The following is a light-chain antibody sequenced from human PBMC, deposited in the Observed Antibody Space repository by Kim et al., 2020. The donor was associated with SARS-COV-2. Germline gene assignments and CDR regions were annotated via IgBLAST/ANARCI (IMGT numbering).Light chain of an antibody. CDR2: DVS. CDR3: SSYTSSSTLEV. J-gene: IGLJ2*01. Sequence: QSALPQPASVSGSPGQSITISCTGTSSDVGGYNYVSWYQQHPGKAPKLMIYDVSNRPSGVSNRFSGSKSGNTASLTISGLQAEDEADYYCSSYTSSSTLEVFGGGTQLTVL. CDR1: SSDVGGYNY. V-gene: IGLV2-14*03.